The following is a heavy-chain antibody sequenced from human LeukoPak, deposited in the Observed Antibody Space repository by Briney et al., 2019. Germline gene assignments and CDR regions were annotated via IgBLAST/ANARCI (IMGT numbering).Heavy chain of an antibody. CDR3: ATDLYYDSSRIFDL. Sequence: ASVKVSCKVSGYTLTELSMHWVRQAPGKGLEWMGGFDPEDGETIYAQKFQGRVTMTEDTSTDTAYMELSSLRSEDTAVYYCATDLYYDSSRIFDLLGRGAQVTVSS. D-gene: IGHD3-22*01. CDR1: GYTLTELS. J-gene: IGHJ2*01. CDR2: FDPEDGET. V-gene: IGHV1-24*01.